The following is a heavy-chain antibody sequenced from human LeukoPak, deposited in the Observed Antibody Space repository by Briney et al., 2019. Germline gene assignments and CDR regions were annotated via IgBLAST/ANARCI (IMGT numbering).Heavy chain of an antibody. CDR1: RDTLTDYY. V-gene: IGHV1-2*02. Sequence: ASVKVSCKASRDTLTDYYMHWVRQAPGQGLEWMGWINPYSGGTNYARKFQGRVTMTWDTSIGTAYMELSTLRSDDTAVYYCAEVVAATGTVALDIWGQGIMVSVSS. D-gene: IGHD1-26*01. CDR3: AEVVAATGTVALDI. J-gene: IGHJ3*02. CDR2: INPYSGGT.